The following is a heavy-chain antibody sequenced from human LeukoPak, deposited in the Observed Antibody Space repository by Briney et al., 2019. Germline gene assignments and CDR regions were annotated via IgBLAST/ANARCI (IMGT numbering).Heavy chain of an antibody. V-gene: IGHV4-59*12. CDR2: IYYSGST. J-gene: IGHJ4*02. Sequence: KPSETLSLTCTVSGGSISSYYWSWIRQPPGKGLEWIGYIYYSGSTNYNPSLKSRVTISVDTSKNQFSLKLSSVTAADTAVYYCARRSGFGSSWGQGTLVTVSS. CDR1: GGSISSYY. D-gene: IGHD3-10*01. CDR3: ARRSGFGSS.